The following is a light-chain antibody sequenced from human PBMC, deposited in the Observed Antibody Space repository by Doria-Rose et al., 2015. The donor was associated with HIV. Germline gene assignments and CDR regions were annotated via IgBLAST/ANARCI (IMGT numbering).Light chain of an antibody. CDR2: GNT. J-gene: IGLJ1*01. Sequence: QSVLTQPPSVSGAPGQRVAISCTGSSSNIGAGFGVNWYQQCPGTAPTLLIHGNTNRPSGVPDRFSGSKSGTSASLAISGLRAEDEADYYCQSYDSRLSVYVFGTGTKVTVL. V-gene: IGLV1-40*02. CDR1: SSNIGAGFG. CDR3: QSYDSRLSVYV.